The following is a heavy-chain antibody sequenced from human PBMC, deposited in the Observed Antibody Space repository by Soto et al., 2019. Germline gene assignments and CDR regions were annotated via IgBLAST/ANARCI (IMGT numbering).Heavy chain of an antibody. Sequence: GGSLRLSCTASGFTFGDYAMSWFRQASGKGLEWVGFIRSKAYGGTTEYAASVKGRFTISRDDSKSIAYLQMNSLKTEDTAVYYCTRDKSTFSGYDTGLVFDYWGQGTLVTVSS. V-gene: IGHV3-49*03. CDR1: GFTFGDYA. CDR2: IRSKAYGGTT. CDR3: TRDKSTFSGYDTGLVFDY. J-gene: IGHJ4*02. D-gene: IGHD5-12*01.